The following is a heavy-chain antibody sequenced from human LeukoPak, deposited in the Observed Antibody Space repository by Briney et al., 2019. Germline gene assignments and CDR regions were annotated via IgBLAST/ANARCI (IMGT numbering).Heavy chain of an antibody. J-gene: IGHJ3*02. CDR2: ISSNGGST. Sequence: PGGSLRLSCAASGFTFSSYAMHWVRQAPGKGLEYVSAISSNGGSTYYANSVKGRFTISRDNSKNTLYLQMGSLRAEDMAVYYCARDIRPEDYGDSYDAFDIWGQGTMVTVSS. CDR3: ARDIRPEDYGDSYDAFDI. D-gene: IGHD4-17*01. V-gene: IGHV3-64*01. CDR1: GFTFSSYA.